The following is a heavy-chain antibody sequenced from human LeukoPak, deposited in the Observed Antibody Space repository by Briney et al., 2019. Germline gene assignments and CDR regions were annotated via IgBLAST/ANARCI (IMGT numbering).Heavy chain of an antibody. CDR1: GFSFSGHW. D-gene: IGHD6-6*01. V-gene: IGHV3-74*01. CDR2: ISPTGSTT. CDR3: ARGPNSNWSGLDF. J-gene: IGHJ4*02. Sequence: GGSLRLSCTASGFSFSGHWMHWARQLPGKGLVWVSRISPTGSTTSYADSVKGRFTVSRDNTKNTLYLQVNNLRAEDTAVYYCARGPNSNWSGLDFWGQGTLLTVSS.